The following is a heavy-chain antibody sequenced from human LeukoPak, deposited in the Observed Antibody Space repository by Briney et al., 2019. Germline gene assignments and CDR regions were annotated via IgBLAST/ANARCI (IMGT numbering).Heavy chain of an antibody. CDR3: ARGPYYYYYMDV. J-gene: IGHJ6*03. CDR1: GGSFSGYY. Sequence: PSETLSLTCAVYGGSFSGYYWSWIRQPPGKGPEWIGEINHSGSTNYNPSLKSRVTISVDTSKNQFSLKLSSVTAADTAVYYCARGPYYYYYMDVWGKGTTVTVSS. V-gene: IGHV4-34*01. CDR2: INHSGST.